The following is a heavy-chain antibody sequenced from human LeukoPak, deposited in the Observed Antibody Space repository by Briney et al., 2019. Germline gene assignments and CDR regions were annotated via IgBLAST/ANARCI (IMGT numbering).Heavy chain of an antibody. J-gene: IGHJ4*02. V-gene: IGHV3-66*01. Sequence: GGSLRVSCAPSRDTLSSDYISWVRQAPREGVEWVSRFYSGGSTYYANSVKGRFTISRENSKNTLYLQMNRPRDEDTAVYYCARDPRRGYFDFWGQGTLVTVSS. D-gene: IGHD6-6*01. CDR1: RDTLSSDY. CDR2: FYSGGST. CDR3: ARDPRRGYFDF.